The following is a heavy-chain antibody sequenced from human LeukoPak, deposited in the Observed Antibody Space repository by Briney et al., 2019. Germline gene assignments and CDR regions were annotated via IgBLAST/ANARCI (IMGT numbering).Heavy chain of an antibody. CDR1: LGSINRANYY. D-gene: IGHD1-26*01. Sequence: ETLSLTCTLSLGSINRANYYWGWTRQPPGKGREWMGNIYYSGSAYQSSSLKSRVSIYVVTSKNQFSLKLSSVLAADTAVYYCARGSVGATGHNAFDIWGQGTMATVSS. CDR2: IYYSGSA. V-gene: IGHV4-39*01. CDR3: ARGSVGATGHNAFDI. J-gene: IGHJ3*02.